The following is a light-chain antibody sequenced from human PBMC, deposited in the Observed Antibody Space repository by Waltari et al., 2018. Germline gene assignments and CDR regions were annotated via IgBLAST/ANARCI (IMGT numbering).Light chain of an antibody. J-gene: IGLJ1*01. Sequence: QSVLTQPPSASGTPGERVTISCSGSRSNIGDNAVNWYQHLPGGPPELLTYTENQRPAGVPARFSGSKSGTSASLGISGLQSEDEATYYCAAWDDSVNGYVFGSGTEVTVL. CDR2: TEN. CDR3: AAWDDSVNGYV. CDR1: RSNIGDNA. V-gene: IGLV1-44*01.